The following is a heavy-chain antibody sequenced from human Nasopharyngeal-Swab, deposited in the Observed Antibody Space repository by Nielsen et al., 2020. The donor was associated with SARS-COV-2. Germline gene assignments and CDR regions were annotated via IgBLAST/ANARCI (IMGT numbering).Heavy chain of an antibody. CDR1: GFIFSDYY. D-gene: IGHD2-2*01. J-gene: IGHJ4*02. Sequence: GESLKISCAASGFIFSDYYMSWIRQAPGKGLEWVAYISSSSYFTYYADSVKGRFTISRDNAKNSLYLQMDSLRAEDQAVYYCARGRSSYPPGYWGQGTQVTVSS. V-gene: IGHV3-11*06. CDR3: ARGRSSYPPGY. CDR2: ISSSSYFT.